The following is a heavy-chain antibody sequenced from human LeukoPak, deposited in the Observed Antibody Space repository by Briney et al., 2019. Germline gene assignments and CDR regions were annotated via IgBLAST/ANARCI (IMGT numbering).Heavy chain of an antibody. D-gene: IGHD6-19*01. CDR2: IYHSGST. Sequence: EPSETLSLTCAVSGYSISSGYYWGWIRQPPGKGLEWIGNIYHSGSTYYNPSLKSRVTISIDTSKNQFSLKLSSVTAADTAVYYCARLGIAVAGTLDYWGQGTLVTVSS. CDR1: GYSISSGYY. V-gene: IGHV4-38-2*01. CDR3: ARLGIAVAGTLDY. J-gene: IGHJ4*02.